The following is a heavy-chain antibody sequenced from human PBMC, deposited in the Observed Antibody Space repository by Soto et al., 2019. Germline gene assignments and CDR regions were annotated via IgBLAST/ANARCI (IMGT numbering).Heavy chain of an antibody. Sequence: GGSLRLSCAASGFTFSSYAMSWVRQAPGKGLEWVSAISGSGGSTYYADSVKGRFTISRDNSKNTLYLQMNSLRAEDTAVYYCATPSGGYYYDSGGYSYYFDYWGQGTLVTVSS. CDR2: ISGSGGST. V-gene: IGHV3-23*01. CDR1: GFTFSSYA. J-gene: IGHJ4*02. CDR3: ATPSGGYYYDSGGYSYYFDY. D-gene: IGHD3-22*01.